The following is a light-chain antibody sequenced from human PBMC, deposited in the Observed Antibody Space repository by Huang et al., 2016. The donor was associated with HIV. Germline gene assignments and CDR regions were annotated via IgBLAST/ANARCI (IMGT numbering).Light chain of an antibody. CDR1: QTITNY. J-gene: IGKJ1*01. CDR2: TAA. V-gene: IGKV1-39*01. CDR3: QQSYNAPWT. Sequence: DIQMTQSPSYLSATVGDRVIISCRASQTITNYLNWYNQRSGKTPQLRISTAANLQSVVPARFSGSGSGTDFTLTISSLQPGDFATYYCQQSYNAPWTFGQGTKVEV.